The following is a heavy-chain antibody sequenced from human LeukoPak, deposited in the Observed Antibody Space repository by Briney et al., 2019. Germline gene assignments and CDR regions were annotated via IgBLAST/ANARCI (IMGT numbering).Heavy chain of an antibody. J-gene: IGHJ6*03. V-gene: IGHV3-13*01. D-gene: IGHD1-1*01. Sequence: GGSLRLSCAASGFTFSIFDMHWVRQPTGQGLEWVSTIGTDSDTYYPGTVEGRLTLSRDNAKNSLYLQMNSLTAGDTAVYYCARGPPRGKYYYMDVWGKGTTVTVSS. CDR1: GFTFSIFD. CDR2: IGTDSDT. CDR3: ARGPPRGKYYYMDV.